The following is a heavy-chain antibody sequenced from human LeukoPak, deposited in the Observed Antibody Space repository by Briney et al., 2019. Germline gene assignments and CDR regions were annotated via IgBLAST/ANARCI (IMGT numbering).Heavy chain of an antibody. D-gene: IGHD3-22*01. V-gene: IGHV4-34*01. Sequence: SETLTLTRAVYGGSFSGYYWSWIRQPPGKGLEWIGEINHSGSTNYNPSLKSRVTISVDTSKNQFSLKLSSVTAADTAVYYCARGRNYYYDSSLGYWGQGTLVTVSS. J-gene: IGHJ4*02. CDR1: GGSFSGYY. CDR2: INHSGST. CDR3: ARGRNYYYDSSLGY.